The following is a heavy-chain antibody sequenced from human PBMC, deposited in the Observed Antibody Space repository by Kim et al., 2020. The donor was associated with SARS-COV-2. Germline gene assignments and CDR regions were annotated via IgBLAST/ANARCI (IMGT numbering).Heavy chain of an antibody. Sequence: GGSLRLSCAASGFTFSSYAMHWVRQAPGKGLEWVAVISYDGSNKYYADSVKGRFTISRDNSKNTLYLQMNSLRAEDTAVYYCARDFCSGGSCYQTLLSLTLDYYYYGMDVWGQGTTVTVSS. D-gene: IGHD2-15*01. J-gene: IGHJ6*02. V-gene: IGHV3-30*04. CDR1: GFTFSSYA. CDR2: ISYDGSNK. CDR3: ARDFCSGGSCYQTLLSLTLDYYYYGMDV.